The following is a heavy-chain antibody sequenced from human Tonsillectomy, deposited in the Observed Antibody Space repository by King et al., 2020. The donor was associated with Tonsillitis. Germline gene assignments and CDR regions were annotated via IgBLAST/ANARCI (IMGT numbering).Heavy chain of an antibody. D-gene: IGHD2-21*02. CDR1: GGSFSGYS. V-gene: IGHV4-34*01. Sequence: VQLQQWGAGLLKTSETLSLTCAVYGGSFSGYSWTWIRRPPGKGLEWIGEIDHSGTTNYNPSLESRITMSVDTSKNQFSLQLTSVTAADTALYYCARAGPVGSVVVTAMLIDYWGHGTLVTVSS. CDR2: IDHSGTT. CDR3: ARAGPVGSVVVTAMLIDY. J-gene: IGHJ4*01.